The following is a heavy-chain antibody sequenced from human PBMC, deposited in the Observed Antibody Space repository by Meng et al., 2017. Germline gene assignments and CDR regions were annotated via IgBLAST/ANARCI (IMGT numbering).Heavy chain of an antibody. CDR2: IYTSGST. J-gene: IGHJ3*02. Sequence: SETLSLTCTVSGGSINSYYWSWIRQPAGKGLEWIGRIYTSGSTNYNPSLKSRVTMSVDTSKNQFSLKLSSVTAADTAVYYCAREETYYDYVWGSYRYAFDIWGQGTMVTVSS. V-gene: IGHV4-4*07. D-gene: IGHD3-16*02. CDR1: GGSINSYY. CDR3: AREETYYDYVWGSYRYAFDI.